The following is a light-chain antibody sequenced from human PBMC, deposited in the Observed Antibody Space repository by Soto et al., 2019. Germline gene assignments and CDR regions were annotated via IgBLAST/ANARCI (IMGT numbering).Light chain of an antibody. J-gene: IGKJ3*01. CDR1: QSITNSY. CDR3: QQYGGSPFT. V-gene: IGKV3-20*01. CDR2: GAS. Sequence: EIVLTQSPGTLSLSPGEGATLSCRASQSITNSYLAWYQQKPGQVPRLLVYGASNRATGIPDRFSGSGSGTDFTLTVSRLEPEDFEVYYCQQYGGSPFTFGRGTKVDIX.